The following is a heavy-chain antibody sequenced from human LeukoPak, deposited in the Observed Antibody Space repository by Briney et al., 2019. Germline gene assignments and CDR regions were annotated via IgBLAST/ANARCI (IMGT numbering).Heavy chain of an antibody. CDR1: GGSISSYY. CDR2: IYCSGST. V-gene: IGHV4-59*01. CDR3: ARDTVGADY. J-gene: IGHJ4*02. Sequence: PSETLSLTCTVSGGSISSYYWSWLRQPPGKGLEWIGYIYCSGSTNYNPSLKSRVTISVDTSKNQFSLKLSSVTAADTAVYYCARDTVGADYWGQGTLVTVSS. D-gene: IGHD1-26*01.